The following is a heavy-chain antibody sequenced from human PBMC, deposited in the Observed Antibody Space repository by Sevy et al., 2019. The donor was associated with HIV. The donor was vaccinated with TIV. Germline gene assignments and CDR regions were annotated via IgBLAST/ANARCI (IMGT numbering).Heavy chain of an antibody. CDR2: IYPGDSDT. Sequence: GESLKISCKGFGYKFTRYWIGWVRQMPGKGLEWMGIIYPGDSDTRHSPSFQGQVTISADKSISTAYLQWSSLKASDTAMYYCARVDLPPGIGVAGSYYGMDVWGQGTTVTVSS. D-gene: IGHD6-19*01. CDR3: ARVDLPPGIGVAGSYYGMDV. J-gene: IGHJ6*02. V-gene: IGHV5-51*01. CDR1: GYKFTRYW.